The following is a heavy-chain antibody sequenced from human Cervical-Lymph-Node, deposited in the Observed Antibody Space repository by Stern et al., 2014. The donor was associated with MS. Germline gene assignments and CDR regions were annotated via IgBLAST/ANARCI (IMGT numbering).Heavy chain of an antibody. CDR3: ARIYCSGDECYHSFDT. V-gene: IGHV1-2*06. D-gene: IGHD3-16*02. J-gene: IGHJ4*02. CDR2: IEPSSGAT. Sequence: QVQLVQSGAEVKKPGASVKVSCTASGDRFSTFYLHWLRQAPGQGLHWIGRIEPSSGATNSSQTFQGRLTMTRDRSITTDYPEMSGLRADDTAVYYCARIYCSGDECYHSFDTWGQGTLVTVSS. CDR1: GDRFSTFY.